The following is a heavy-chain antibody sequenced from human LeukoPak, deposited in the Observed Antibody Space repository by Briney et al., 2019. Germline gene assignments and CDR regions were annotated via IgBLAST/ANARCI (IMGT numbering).Heavy chain of an antibody. V-gene: IGHV1-69*13. J-gene: IGHJ4*02. CDR2: IIPIFGTA. Sequence: ASVKVSCKASGGTFSSYAISWVRQAPGQGLEWMGGIIPIFGTANYAQKFQGRVTITADESTSTAYMELSSLRSEDTAVYYCARELAAAGYGFDYWGQGTLVTVSP. CDR3: ARELAAAGYGFDY. CDR1: GGTFSSYA. D-gene: IGHD6-13*01.